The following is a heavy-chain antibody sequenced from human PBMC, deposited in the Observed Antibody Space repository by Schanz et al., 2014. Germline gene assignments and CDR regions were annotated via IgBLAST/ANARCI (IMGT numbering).Heavy chain of an antibody. D-gene: IGHD3-9*01. V-gene: IGHV1-18*01. CDR3: ARETTIITGGAFDV. J-gene: IGHJ3*01. CDR2: ISVYHGHT. CDR1: GYTFNNHG. Sequence: QVQLVQSGGEVKKPGASATVSCKASGYTFNNHGISWVRQAPGQGLEWMGWISVYHGHTNYAEKVHGRVTMTTDTSTSTAYMELRSLRSEDTAVYFCARETTIITGGAFDVWGQGTMVTVSS.